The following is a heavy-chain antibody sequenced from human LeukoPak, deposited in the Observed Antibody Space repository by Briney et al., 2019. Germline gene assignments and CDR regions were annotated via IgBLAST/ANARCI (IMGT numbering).Heavy chain of an antibody. V-gene: IGHV7-4-1*02. D-gene: IGHD6-13*01. CDR2: INTNTGNP. J-gene: IGHJ6*03. CDR1: GYSFTSFG. Sequence: ASVKVSCKASGYSFTSFGMSWVRQAPGQGLEWLGWINTNTGNPTYGQGFTGRFVFSLDTSVSTAYLQISSLKAEDTAVYYCATRYSGSHHYYLDVWGKGTTVIVSS. CDR3: ATRYSGSHHYYLDV.